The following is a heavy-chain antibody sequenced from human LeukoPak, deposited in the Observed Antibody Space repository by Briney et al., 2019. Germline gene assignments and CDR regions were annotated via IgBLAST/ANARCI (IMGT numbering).Heavy chain of an antibody. Sequence: SGHALVKPRQTLTLTCTFSGFSLTTSGMCASWIRQPTGKALEWLARIKWDAVKYYSTSLKTTFTISKDTSKNQVVLTMTNLDPVDTATYYCARIERASRNAFDIWGQGTMVTVSS. J-gene: IGHJ3*02. V-gene: IGHV2-70*11. CDR2: IKWDAVK. CDR3: ARIERASRNAFDI. CDR1: GFSLTTSGMC.